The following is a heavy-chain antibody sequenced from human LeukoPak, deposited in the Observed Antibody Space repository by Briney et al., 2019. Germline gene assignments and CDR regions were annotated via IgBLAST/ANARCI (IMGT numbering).Heavy chain of an antibody. CDR3: AREGGLVGATGGNWFDP. CDR2: FDPEDGET. Sequence: ASVKVSCKVSGYTLTELSMHWVRQAPGKGLEWMGRFDPEDGETIYAQKFQGTVTMTRDTSISTAYMELSRLRSDDTAVYYCAREGGLVGATGGNWFDPWGQGTLVTVSS. J-gene: IGHJ5*02. CDR1: GYTLTELS. V-gene: IGHV1-24*01. D-gene: IGHD1-26*01.